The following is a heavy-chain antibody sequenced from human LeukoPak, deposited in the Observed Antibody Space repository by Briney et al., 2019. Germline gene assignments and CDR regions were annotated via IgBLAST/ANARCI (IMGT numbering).Heavy chain of an antibody. V-gene: IGHV4-59*01. D-gene: IGHD3-22*01. J-gene: IGHJ4*02. CDR2: IYYSGST. CDR1: GGSISSYY. CDR3: ARASYYYDSSGYYYVDYFDY. Sequence: SETLSLTCTVSGGSISSYYWSWIRQPPGKGLEWIGYIYYSGSTNYNPSLKRRVTISVDTSKNQFSLKLSSVTAADTAVYYCARASYYYDSSGYYYVDYFDYWGQGTLVTVSS.